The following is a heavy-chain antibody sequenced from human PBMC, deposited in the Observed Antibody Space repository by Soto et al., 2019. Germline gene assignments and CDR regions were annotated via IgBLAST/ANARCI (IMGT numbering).Heavy chain of an antibody. CDR2: IHYSGTT. CDR3: AREDGDYITWFDP. D-gene: IGHD4-17*01. J-gene: IGHJ5*02. CDR1: GDSISRYY. Sequence: QVQLQESGPGLVKPSETLSLTCTVSGDSISRYYWNWIRQSPGKGLEWIGNIHYSGTTNYNPSLKNRVTISVDTSNNQFSLKLTSVTAADTAVYYCAREDGDYITWFDPWGQGTLVTVSS. V-gene: IGHV4-59*01.